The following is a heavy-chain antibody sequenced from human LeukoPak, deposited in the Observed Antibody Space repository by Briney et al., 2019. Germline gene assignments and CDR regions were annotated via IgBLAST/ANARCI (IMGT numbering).Heavy chain of an antibody. V-gene: IGHV4-4*07. CDR1: GGSISAYY. Sequence: SETLSLTCTVSGGSISAYYWSWIRQPAGKGLEWIGRIYTSGSPNYNSSLKSRVTMSVDTSENQFSLKLSSVTAADTAVYYCARDRGNWNDNAFDSWGQGTMVTVSS. D-gene: IGHD1-1*01. CDR3: ARDRGNWNDNAFDS. CDR2: IYTSGSP. J-gene: IGHJ3*02.